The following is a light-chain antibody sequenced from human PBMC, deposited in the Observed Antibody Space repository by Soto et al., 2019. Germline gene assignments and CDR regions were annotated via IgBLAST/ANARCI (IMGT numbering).Light chain of an antibody. Sequence: EIVLTQSPGTLSLSPGERATLSCRASQSVSGYLAWCQQKPGQAPRLLIYDISKRATGIPARFSGSGSATDFTLTISSLEPEDFAAYYCQHRSSWPITFGQGTRLEIK. V-gene: IGKV3-11*01. CDR3: QHRSSWPIT. CDR1: QSVSGY. CDR2: DIS. J-gene: IGKJ5*01.